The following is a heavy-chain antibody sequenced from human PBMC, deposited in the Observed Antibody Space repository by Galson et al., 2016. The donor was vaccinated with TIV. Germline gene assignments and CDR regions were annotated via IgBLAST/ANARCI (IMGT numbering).Heavy chain of an antibody. CDR2: IYGGGNDP. J-gene: IGHJ4*02. CDR3: AKFSGTYHNQYFFDY. Sequence: LRLSCAASGFRFSSFAMGWVRQAPGKGLEWVSGIYGGGNDPFNADSAKGRFTISRDNSKNIVYLQMNSLRAEDSAIYYFAKFSGTYHNQYFFDYWGQGTLVTVSS. V-gene: IGHV3-23*03. CDR1: GFRFSSFA. D-gene: IGHD3-10*01.